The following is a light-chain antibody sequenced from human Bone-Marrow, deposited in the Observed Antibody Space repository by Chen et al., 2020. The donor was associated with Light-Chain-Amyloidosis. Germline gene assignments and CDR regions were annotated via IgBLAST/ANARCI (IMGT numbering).Light chain of an antibody. Sequence: SYELTQPPSVSVSPGQTARITCSGEDLPTKYAYWYQQKPGQAPVLVIHRDTERPSGISERFSGSSSGTTATLTISGVQAEDEADYHWQSAASSGTYEAIFGGGPKLTVL. V-gene: IGLV3-25*03. CDR3: QSAASSGTYEAI. J-gene: IGLJ2*01. CDR1: DLPTKY. CDR2: RDT.